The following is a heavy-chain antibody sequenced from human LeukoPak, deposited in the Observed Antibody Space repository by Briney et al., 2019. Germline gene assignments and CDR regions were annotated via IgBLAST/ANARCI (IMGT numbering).Heavy chain of an antibody. CDR1: GFTFSSYG. J-gene: IGHJ4*02. CDR3: ARADYYDSSGCFDY. D-gene: IGHD3-22*01. Sequence: GGSLRLSCAASGFTFSSYGMHWVRQAPGRGLEWVAVIWYDGSNKYYADSVKGRFTISRDSSKNTLYLQMNSLRAEDTAVYYCARADYYDSSGCFDYWGQGTLVTVSS. CDR2: IWYDGSNK. V-gene: IGHV3-33*01.